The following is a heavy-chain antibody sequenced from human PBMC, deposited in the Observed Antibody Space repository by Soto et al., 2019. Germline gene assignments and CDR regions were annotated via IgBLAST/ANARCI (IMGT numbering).Heavy chain of an antibody. V-gene: IGHV1-69*06. Sequence: ASVKVSCKASGGTFSSYAISWVRQAPGQGLEWMGGIIPIFGTANYAQKFQGRVTITADKSTSTAYMELSSLRSEDTAVYYCARDLDDYVWGSYSVWGQGTLVTVSS. CDR1: GGTFSSYA. CDR3: ARDLDDYVWGSYSV. CDR2: IIPIFGTA. D-gene: IGHD3-16*01. J-gene: IGHJ4*02.